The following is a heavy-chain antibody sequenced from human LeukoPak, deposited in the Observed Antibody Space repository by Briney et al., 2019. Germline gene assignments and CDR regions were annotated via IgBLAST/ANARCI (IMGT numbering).Heavy chain of an antibody. CDR2: INPNSGGT. CDR1: GYTFTGYY. J-gene: IGHJ4*02. CDR3: ARFPYYDGSGYYYFDY. D-gene: IGHD3-22*01. V-gene: IGHV1-2*06. Sequence: ASVKVSCKASGYTFTGYYMHWVRQAPGQGLEWMGRINPNSGGTNYAQKFQGRVTMTRDTSISTAYMELSRLRSDDTAVYYCARFPYYDGSGYYYFDYWGQGTLVTVSS.